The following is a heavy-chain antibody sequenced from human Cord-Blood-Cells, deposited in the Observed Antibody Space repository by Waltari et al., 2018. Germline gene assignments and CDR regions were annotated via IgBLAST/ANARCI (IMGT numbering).Heavy chain of an antibody. J-gene: IGHJ2*01. V-gene: IGHV1-2*02. Sequence: QVQLVQSGAEVKKPGASVKVSCKASGYTFTGYYMHWVRQAPGQGLEWMGWINPNGGGTNYAQKLQGRVTMTRDTSISTAYMELSRLRSDDTAVYYCARDKPQSFWYFDLWGRGTLVTVSS. CDR1: GYTFTGYY. CDR2: INPNGGGT. CDR3: ARDKPQSFWYFDL.